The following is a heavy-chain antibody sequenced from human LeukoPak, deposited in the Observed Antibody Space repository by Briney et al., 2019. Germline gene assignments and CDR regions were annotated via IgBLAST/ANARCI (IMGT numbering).Heavy chain of an antibody. D-gene: IGHD3-22*01. J-gene: IGHJ6*03. CDR1: GGTFSSYA. Sequence: SVKVSCKASGGTFSSYAISWVRQAPGQGLEWMGRIIPIFGTANYAQKFQGRVAITTDESTSTAYMELSSLRSEDTAVYYCAQRRFYDSSGYYYETYCMDVWGKGTTVTVSS. CDR3: AQRRFYDSSGYYYETYCMDV. V-gene: IGHV1-69*05. CDR2: IIPIFGTA.